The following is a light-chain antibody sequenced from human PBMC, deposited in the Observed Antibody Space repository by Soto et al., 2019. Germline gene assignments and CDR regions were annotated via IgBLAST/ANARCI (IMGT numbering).Light chain of an antibody. V-gene: IGLV1-40*01. CDR1: SSNIGAGYG. CDR2: RNN. J-gene: IGLJ1*01. Sequence: QSVLTQPPSVSGAPGQRVTISCTGSSSNIGAGYGVHWYQQLPGTAPKLLIYRNNNRPSGVPDRFSGSKSGTSASLVITGLQAEDEADYYCQSYDDTLSAYVFGSGTKLTVL. CDR3: QSYDDTLSAYV.